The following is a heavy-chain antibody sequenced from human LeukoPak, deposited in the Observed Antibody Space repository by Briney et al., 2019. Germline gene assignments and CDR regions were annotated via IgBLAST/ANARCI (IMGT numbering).Heavy chain of an antibody. CDR3: ARTLQSFYGLGSWGAFDI. J-gene: IGHJ3*02. Sequence: SETLSLTCAVYGGSFSGYYWSWIRQPPGKGLEWIGEINHSGSTNYNPSLKSRVTISVDTSRNQFSLKLTSVTAADTAVYHCARTLQSFYGLGSWGAFDIWGQGTMVSVSS. V-gene: IGHV4-34*01. D-gene: IGHD3-10*01. CDR1: GGSFSGYY. CDR2: INHSGST.